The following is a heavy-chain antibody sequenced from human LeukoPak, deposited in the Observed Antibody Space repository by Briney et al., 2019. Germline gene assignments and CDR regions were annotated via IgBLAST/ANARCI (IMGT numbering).Heavy chain of an antibody. Sequence: SQTLSLTCTVSSGSINSGSSFWSWVRQPPGKGLEWTGYIYPSGTTYYEPSLKSRVTISVDTSNNQFSLSLDSVTAADTAVYFCSKDSHDWGQGTLVIVSS. CDR3: SKDSHD. D-gene: IGHD2-21*01. J-gene: IGHJ4*02. V-gene: IGHV4-30-4*08. CDR2: IYPSGTT. CDR1: SGSINSGSSF.